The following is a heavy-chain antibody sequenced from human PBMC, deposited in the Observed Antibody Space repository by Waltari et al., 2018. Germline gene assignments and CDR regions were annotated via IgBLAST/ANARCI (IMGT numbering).Heavy chain of an antibody. CDR2: KAIDGNSK. CDR3: AGGEYSRGWCDGCGI. Sequence: QVQLVESGGGVVQPGGSLSLSCSASRFTLSNYVMPWVRQAPVKGREWAAAKAIDGNSKAYEDSVKARFTSSRDRTKDRLSLQMNSLKVADTAVYFCAGGEYSRGWCDGCGIWCQGRRVNVSS. J-gene: IGHJ3*02. D-gene: IGHD6-19*01. V-gene: IGHV3-30*01. CDR1: RFTLSNYV.